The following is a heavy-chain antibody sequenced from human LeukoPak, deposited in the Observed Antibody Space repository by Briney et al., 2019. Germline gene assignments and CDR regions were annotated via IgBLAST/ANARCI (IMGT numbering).Heavy chain of an antibody. CDR2: ISYDGSNK. D-gene: IGHD3-22*01. Sequence: PGGSLRLSCAASGFTFSSYGMHWVRQAPGKGLEWVAVISYDGSNKYYADSVKGRFTISRDNSKNTLYLQMNSLRAEDTAVYYCARAGYDSSFVDRSDAFDIWGQGTMVTVSS. J-gene: IGHJ3*02. V-gene: IGHV3-30*19. CDR3: ARAGYDSSFVDRSDAFDI. CDR1: GFTFSSYG.